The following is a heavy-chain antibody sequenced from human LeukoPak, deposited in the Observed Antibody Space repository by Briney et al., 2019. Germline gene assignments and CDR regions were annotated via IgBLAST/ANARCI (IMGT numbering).Heavy chain of an antibody. CDR3: AKFLPTHIVVANYYFDY. CDR2: ISGSGGST. V-gene: IGHV3-23*01. J-gene: IGHJ4*02. CDR1: GFTFSSYA. D-gene: IGHD2-21*01. Sequence: GGSLRLSCAASGFTFSSYAMSWVRQAPGKGLEWVSAISGSGGSTHYADSVKGRFTISRDNSKNTLYLQMNSLRAEDTAVYYCAKFLPTHIVVANYYFDYWGQGTLVTVSS.